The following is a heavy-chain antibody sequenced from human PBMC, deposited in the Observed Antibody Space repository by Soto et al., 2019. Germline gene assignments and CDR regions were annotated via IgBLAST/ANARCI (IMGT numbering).Heavy chain of an antibody. CDR2: ISYDGSNK. Sequence: QVQLVESGGGVVQPGRSLRLSCAASGFTFSSYGMRWVRQAPGKGLEWVAVISYDGSNKYYADSVKGRFTISRDNSKNMLYLQMNSLRAEDTAVYYCAKENITGTTFDAFDIWGQGTMVTVSS. J-gene: IGHJ3*02. CDR3: AKENITGTTFDAFDI. V-gene: IGHV3-30*18. CDR1: GFTFSSYG. D-gene: IGHD1-7*01.